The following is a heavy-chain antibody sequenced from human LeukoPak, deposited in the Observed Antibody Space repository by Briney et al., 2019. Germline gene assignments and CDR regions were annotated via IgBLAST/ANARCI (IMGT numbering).Heavy chain of an antibody. CDR3: ARDIEWFGELTYYGMDV. D-gene: IGHD3-10*01. J-gene: IGHJ6*02. CDR2: IYTSGST. CDR1: GGSISSYY. V-gene: IGHV4-4*07. Sequence: PSETLSLTCTVSGGSISSYYWSWIRQPAGKGLEWIGRIYTSGSTNYNPSLKSRVTMSVDTSKNQFSLKLSSVTAADTAVYYCARDIEWFGELTYYGMDVWGQGTTVTVSS.